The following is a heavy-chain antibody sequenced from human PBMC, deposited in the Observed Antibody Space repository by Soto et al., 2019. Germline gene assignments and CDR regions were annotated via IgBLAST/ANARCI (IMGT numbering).Heavy chain of an antibody. J-gene: IGHJ3*02. CDR2: IYHSGST. Sequence: SETLSLTCAVSGGSISSGGYSWSWIRQPPGKGLEWIGYIYHSGSTYYNPSLKSRVTISVDRSKNQFSLKLSSVTAADTAVYYCARVGGYYDSSGYGVDAFDIWGQGTMVTVSS. CDR1: GGSISSGGYS. D-gene: IGHD3-22*01. V-gene: IGHV4-30-2*01. CDR3: ARVGGYYDSSGYGVDAFDI.